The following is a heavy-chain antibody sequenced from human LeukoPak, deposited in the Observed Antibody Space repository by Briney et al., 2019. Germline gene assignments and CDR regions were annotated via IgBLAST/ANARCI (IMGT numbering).Heavy chain of an antibody. J-gene: IGHJ4*02. Sequence: SETLSLTCAVYGGSFSGYYWSWIRQPPGKGLEWIGEINHSGSTNYNPSLKSRVTISVDTSKNQFSLKLSSVTAADTAVYYCARRADYWGQGTLVAVSS. CDR2: INHSGST. CDR3: ARRADY. CDR1: GGSFSGYY. V-gene: IGHV4-34*01.